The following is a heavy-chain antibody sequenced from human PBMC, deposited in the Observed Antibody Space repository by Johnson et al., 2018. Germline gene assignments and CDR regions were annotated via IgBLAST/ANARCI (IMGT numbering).Heavy chain of an antibody. J-gene: IGHJ6*02. CDR2: TSDRAKSYPN. Sequence: EVQLVESGGGLVQPGESXRLSCAASGFTFSDHYMDWVRQAPGKGLEWVGRTSDRAKSYPNEYAASVKGTFTVSREDSKNSLYLQMNSLTIEDTAVFYCARAGSGTTGYQNAMDVWGQGTTVTVSS. CDR3: ARAGSGTTGYQNAMDV. V-gene: IGHV3-72*01. D-gene: IGHD3-10*01. CDR1: GFTFSDHY.